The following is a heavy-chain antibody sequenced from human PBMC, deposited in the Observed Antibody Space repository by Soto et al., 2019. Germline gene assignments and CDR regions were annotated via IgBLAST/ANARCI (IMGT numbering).Heavy chain of an antibody. CDR2: ISAYNGNT. V-gene: IGHV1-18*01. D-gene: IGHD3-22*01. J-gene: IGHJ4*02. CDR1: GYTFTSYG. CDR3: ARGRRDSMIVVVTHYDY. Sequence: ASVKVSCKASGYTFTSYGISWVRQAPGQGLEWMGWISAYNGNTNYAQKLQGRVTMTTDTSTRTAYMELRSLRSDDTAVYYCARGRRDSMIVVVTHYDYWGQGTLVTVSS.